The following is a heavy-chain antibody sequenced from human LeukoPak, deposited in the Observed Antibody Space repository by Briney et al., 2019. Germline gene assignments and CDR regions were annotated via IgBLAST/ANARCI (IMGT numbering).Heavy chain of an antibody. CDR1: GGSVSSSSYY. Sequence: SETLSLTCTVSGGSVSSSSYYWGWIRQPPGKGLEWIVSIYYSGSAYYNPSLTSRVTISVDTSKNQFSLKLNSVTAADTAVYYCARHGARDLAAWFDCWGQGTLVTVSS. D-gene: IGHD6-13*01. CDR2: IYYSGSA. J-gene: IGHJ4*02. V-gene: IGHV4-39*01. CDR3: ARHGARDLAAWFDC.